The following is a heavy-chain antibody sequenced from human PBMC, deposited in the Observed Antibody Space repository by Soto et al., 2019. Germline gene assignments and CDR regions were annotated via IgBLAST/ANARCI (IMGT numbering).Heavy chain of an antibody. CDR3: ARDYTDLLTIFGVAIAYYYYGMDV. V-gene: IGHV3-30-3*01. J-gene: IGHJ6*02. CDR2: ISYDGSNK. Sequence: QVQLVESGGGVVQPGRSLRLSCAASGFTFSSYAMHWVRQAPGKGLEWVAVISYDGSNKYYADSVKGRFTISRDNSKNTLYLQMNSLRAEDTAVYYCARDYTDLLTIFGVAIAYYYYGMDVWGQGTTVTVSS. CDR1: GFTFSSYA. D-gene: IGHD3-3*01.